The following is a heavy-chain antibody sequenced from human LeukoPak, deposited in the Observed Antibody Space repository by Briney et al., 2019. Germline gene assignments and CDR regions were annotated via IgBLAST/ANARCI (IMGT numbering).Heavy chain of an antibody. V-gene: IGHV3-23*01. Sequence: PGGSLRLSCAASGFTFSSYAMSWVRQAPGKGLEWVSGISGSGGTIYDADSVEGRFTISRDNSKSTVYLQMNSLRAEDTAVYYCSKLFIAVGMGYFDDWGQGALVTVSS. D-gene: IGHD6-19*01. J-gene: IGHJ4*02. CDR3: SKLFIAVGMGYFDD. CDR2: ISGSGGTI. CDR1: GFTFSSYA.